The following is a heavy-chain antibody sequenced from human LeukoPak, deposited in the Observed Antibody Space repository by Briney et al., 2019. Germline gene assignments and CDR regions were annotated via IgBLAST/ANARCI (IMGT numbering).Heavy chain of an antibody. D-gene: IGHD3-9*01. J-gene: IGHJ6*03. Sequence: PGGSLRLSCATSGFHLSSYRVGWVRQATGKGVEWVAKIKKDGSEKYYVDSVKGRFTISRDNAKNSLYLQMDSLRAEATAVYYCARDPLTLYNYYMDVWGKGTTVTVSS. CDR1: GFHLSSYR. V-gene: IGHV3-7*01. CDR2: IKKDGSEK. CDR3: ARDPLTLYNYYMDV.